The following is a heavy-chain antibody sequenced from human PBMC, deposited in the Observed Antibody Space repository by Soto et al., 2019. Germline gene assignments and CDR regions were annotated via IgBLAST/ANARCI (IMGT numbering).Heavy chain of an antibody. Sequence: EVQLVESGGGLVQPGGSLRLSCAASGFTFSSYWMHWVRQAPGKGLVWVSRINSDGSSTSYADSVKGRFTISRYNAKNTLYLQMNSLRAEGTAVYYCAVAVAGPTAIGYWGQGTLVTVSS. CDR2: INSDGSST. CDR3: AVAVAGPTAIGY. J-gene: IGHJ4*02. V-gene: IGHV3-74*01. D-gene: IGHD6-19*01. CDR1: GFTFSSYW.